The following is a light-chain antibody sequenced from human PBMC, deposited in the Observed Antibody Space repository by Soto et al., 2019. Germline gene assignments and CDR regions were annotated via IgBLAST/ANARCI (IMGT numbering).Light chain of an antibody. CDR2: GAS. CDR3: QQYTPSPSP. CDR1: QSVGSNY. J-gene: IGKJ3*01. V-gene: IGKV3-20*01. Sequence: EIVLTQSPGTLSLSPGERATLYCRASQSVGSNYLAWYQQKPGQAPRVLIYGASSRATGIPDRFSGSGSGADFPLTISRLEPEDFAVYYCQQYTPSPSPFGPGTKVDIK.